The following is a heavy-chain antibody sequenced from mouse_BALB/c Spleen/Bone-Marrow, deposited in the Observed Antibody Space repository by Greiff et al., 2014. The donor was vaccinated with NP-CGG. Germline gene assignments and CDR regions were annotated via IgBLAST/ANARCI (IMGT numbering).Heavy chain of an antibody. CDR1: GFNIKDTY. D-gene: IGHD1-1*01. CDR2: IDPANGNT. Sequence: VQLQQPGAELVKPGASVKLSCTASGFNIKDTYMHWVKQRPEQGLEWIGRIDPANGNTKYDPKFQGKATITADTSSNTAHLQLSSLTSEDTAVYYCATYYYGGSYGFAYWGQGTLVTVSA. CDR3: ATYYYGGSYGFAY. J-gene: IGHJ3*01. V-gene: IGHV14-3*02.